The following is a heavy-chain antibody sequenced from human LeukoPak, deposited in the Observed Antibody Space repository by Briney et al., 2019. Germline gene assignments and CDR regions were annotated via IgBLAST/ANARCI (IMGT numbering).Heavy chain of an antibody. D-gene: IGHD3-16*02. CDR2: IAKSGADT. Sequence: GGSLRLSCAASGFTFSSYAMSWVSQAPGKGLEWVSVIAKSGADTYYSDSVKGRFTISRDDSTNMLYLYMNSLRADDTAVYYCATYRRGPSYYFDYWGQGTLVTVSS. V-gene: IGHV3-23*01. CDR3: ATYRRGPSYYFDY. J-gene: IGHJ4*02. CDR1: GFTFSSYA.